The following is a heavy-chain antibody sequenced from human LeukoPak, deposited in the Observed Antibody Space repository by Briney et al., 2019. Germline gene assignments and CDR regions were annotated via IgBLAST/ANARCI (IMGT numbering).Heavy chain of an antibody. CDR1: DSAISSGDY. V-gene: IGHV4-38-2*02. J-gene: IGHJ4*02. Sequence: PSETLSLTCSVSDSAISSGDYCGWIRQPPGKGLEWIGTIYHSGSSSYNPSLKSRVTISVDTSKNQFSLKLSSVTAADTAVYYCARDTRRTSYFDYWGQGTLVTVSS. D-gene: IGHD2-15*01. CDR2: IYHSGSS. CDR3: ARDTRRTSYFDY.